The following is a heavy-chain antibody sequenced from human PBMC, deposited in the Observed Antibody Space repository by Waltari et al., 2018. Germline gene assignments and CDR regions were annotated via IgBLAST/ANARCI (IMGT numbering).Heavy chain of an antibody. CDR1: GYTFTAND. V-gene: IGHV1-8*02. D-gene: IGHD3-10*01. J-gene: IGHJ4*02. CDR3: ARGVGDLADH. CDR2: MNPNSGST. Sequence: QVQLVQSGTEVQKPGASVKVSCKASGYTFTANDINWVRQAPGQGLEWMGWMNPNSGSTGYAQKFEGRVTMTRDTSINTAYMELSSLTSEDTAVYYCARGVGDLADHWGQGTLVTVSS.